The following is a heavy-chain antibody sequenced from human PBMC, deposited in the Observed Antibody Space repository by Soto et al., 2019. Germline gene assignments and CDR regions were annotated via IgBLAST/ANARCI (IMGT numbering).Heavy chain of an antibody. CDR3: ARAGLGMAVAGLFYNYAMDV. CDR2: IYHSGST. Sequence: SETLSLTCAVSGGSISSSNWWSWVRQPPGKGLEWIGEIYHSGSTNYNPSLKSRVTISVDKSKNQFSLKLSSVTAADTAVYYCARAGLGMAVAGLFYNYAMDVWGRGTTVTVSS. J-gene: IGHJ6*02. D-gene: IGHD6-19*01. CDR1: GGSISSSNW. V-gene: IGHV4-4*02.